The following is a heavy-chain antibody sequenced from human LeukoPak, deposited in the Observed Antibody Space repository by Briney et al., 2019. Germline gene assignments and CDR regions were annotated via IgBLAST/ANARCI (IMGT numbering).Heavy chain of an antibody. Sequence: GGSLRLSCAASGFTFSSYAMSWVRQAPGKGLEWVSIISNSGSSSFYADSVRGRFTISRDNSKNTLYLQMSSLRADDTAVYYCAIEGFDLWGQGTMVTVSS. CDR3: AIEGFDL. V-gene: IGHV3-23*01. CDR2: ISNSGSSS. J-gene: IGHJ3*01. CDR1: GFTFSSYA.